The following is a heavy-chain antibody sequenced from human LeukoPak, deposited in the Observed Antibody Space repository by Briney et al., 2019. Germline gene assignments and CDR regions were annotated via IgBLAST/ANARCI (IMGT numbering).Heavy chain of an antibody. CDR3: AKSLSTVTTAYYYYYMDV. D-gene: IGHD4-17*01. J-gene: IGHJ6*03. CDR2: TSGSGGST. V-gene: IGHV3-23*01. Sequence: GGTLRLSCAASGFTFSSYGMSWVRQAPGKGLEWVSATSGSGGSTYYADSVKGRFTISRDNSKNTLYLQMNSLRAEDTAVYYCAKSLSTVTTAYYYYYMDVWGKGTTVTISS. CDR1: GFTFSSYG.